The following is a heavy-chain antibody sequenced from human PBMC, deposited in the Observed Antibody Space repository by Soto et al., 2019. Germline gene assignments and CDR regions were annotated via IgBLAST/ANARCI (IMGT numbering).Heavy chain of an antibody. CDR2: IIPILGIA. CDR3: ARDYPAGDFWSGYSPY. D-gene: IGHD3-3*01. J-gene: IGHJ4*02. V-gene: IGHV1-69*04. Sequence: SVKVSCKASGGTFSSYTISWVRQAPGQGLEWMGRIIPILGIANYAQKFQGRVTITADKSTSTAYMELSSLRSEDTAVYYCARDYPAGDFWSGYSPYWRQGTLVTVS. CDR1: GGTFSSYT.